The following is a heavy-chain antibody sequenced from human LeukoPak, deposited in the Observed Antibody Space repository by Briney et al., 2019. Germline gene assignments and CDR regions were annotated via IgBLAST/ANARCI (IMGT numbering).Heavy chain of an antibody. J-gene: IGHJ5*02. Sequence: ASVKVSCKASGYTFTTYGISWVRQAPGQGLEWMGWINTYNGDTNYAQTLQGRVTMTRDTSTNTAYMDLRSLRTDDTAVYYCARGGYYGSGSYLNNWFDPWGQGTLVTVSS. CDR1: GYTFTTYG. V-gene: IGHV1-18*01. CDR2: INTYNGDT. D-gene: IGHD3-10*01. CDR3: ARGGYYGSGSYLNNWFDP.